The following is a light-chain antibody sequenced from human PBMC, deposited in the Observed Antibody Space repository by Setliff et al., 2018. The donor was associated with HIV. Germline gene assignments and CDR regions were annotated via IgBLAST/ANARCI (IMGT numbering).Light chain of an antibody. CDR1: NIAIKS. J-gene: IGLJ1*01. Sequence: ELTQPPSVPVAPGKTARISCGGNNIAIKSVHWYQQKPGQAPALVVYDDSDRPSGIPERFSGSNSENAATLTISRVEAGDEAAYYCQVWDGSDHYVFGAGTKVTVL. CDR3: QVWDGSDHYV. CDR2: DDS. V-gene: IGLV3-21*03.